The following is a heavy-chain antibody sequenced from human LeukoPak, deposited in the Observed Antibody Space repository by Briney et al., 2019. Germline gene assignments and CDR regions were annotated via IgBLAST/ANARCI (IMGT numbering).Heavy chain of an antibody. D-gene: IGHD6-19*01. CDR2: INPNSGGT. V-gene: IGHV1-2*02. Sequence: ASVNVSCKASGYTFTGYYMHWVRQAPGQGLEWMGWINPNSGGTNYAQKFQGRVTMTRDTSISTAYMELSRLRSDDTAVYYCARGPPIAVAHFDYWGQGTLVTVSS. J-gene: IGHJ4*02. CDR3: ARGPPIAVAHFDY. CDR1: GYTFTGYY.